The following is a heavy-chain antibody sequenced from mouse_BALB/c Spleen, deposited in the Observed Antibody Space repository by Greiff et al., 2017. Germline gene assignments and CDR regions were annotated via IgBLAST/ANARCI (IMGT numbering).Heavy chain of an antibody. CDR1: GFTFSSYA. CDR3: ARQGITTVGNWYFDV. D-gene: IGHD1-1*01. CDR2: ISSGGSYT. Sequence: EVKLVESGGGLVKPGGSLKLSCAASGFTFSSYAMSWVRQTPEKRLEWVATISSGGSYTYYPDSVKGRFTISRDNAKNTLYLQMSSLRSEDTAMYYCARQGITTVGNWYFDVWGAGTTVTVSS. V-gene: IGHV5-9-3*01. J-gene: IGHJ1*01.